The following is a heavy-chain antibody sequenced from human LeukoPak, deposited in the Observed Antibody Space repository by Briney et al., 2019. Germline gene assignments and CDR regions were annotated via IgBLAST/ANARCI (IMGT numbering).Heavy chain of an antibody. CDR1: GGSISSSSYY. Sequence: SETLSLTCTVSGGSISSSSYYWGWIRQPPGKGLEWIGSIYYSGSTYYNPSLKSRVTISVDTSKNQFSLKLSSVTAADTAVYYCARQIVGANPFDDGGQGTLVTVSS. J-gene: IGHJ4*02. CDR2: IYYSGST. CDR3: ARQIVGANPFDD. D-gene: IGHD1-26*01. V-gene: IGHV4-39*01.